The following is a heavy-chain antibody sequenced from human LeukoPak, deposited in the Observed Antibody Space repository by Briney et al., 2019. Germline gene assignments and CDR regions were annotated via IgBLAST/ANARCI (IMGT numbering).Heavy chain of an antibody. CDR1: GFTFSDYY. D-gene: IGHD3-22*01. V-gene: IGHV3-11*06. CDR3: ARDLGQYYDTSDNWFDP. Sequence: PGGSLRLSCAASGFTFSDYYMSWIRQAPGKGLEWVSSISSSSSYIYYADSVKGRFTISRDNAKNTLNLQMNSLRAEDTAVYYCARDLGQYYDTSDNWFDPWGQGTLVTVSS. J-gene: IGHJ5*02. CDR2: ISSSSSYI.